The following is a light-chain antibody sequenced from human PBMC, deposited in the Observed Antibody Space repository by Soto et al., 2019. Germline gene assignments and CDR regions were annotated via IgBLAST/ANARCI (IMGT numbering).Light chain of an antibody. CDR3: QQYGSSPLT. Sequence: EIVLTQSPGTLSLSPGERATLSCRTSQSVSSDYLAWYQQTPGQAPRLLIHGASSRATGIPDRFSGSGSGTDFTLTISRLEPEDVAVYYCQQYGSSPLTFGGGTKVEIK. CDR1: QSVSSDY. CDR2: GAS. J-gene: IGKJ4*01. V-gene: IGKV3-20*01.